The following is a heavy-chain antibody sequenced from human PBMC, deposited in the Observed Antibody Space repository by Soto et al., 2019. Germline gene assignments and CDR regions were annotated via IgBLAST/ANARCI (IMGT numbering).Heavy chain of an antibody. CDR2: IDAAGSGT. Sequence: EVQLVESGGGLVQPGGSLRLSCAASGFTLSNHWMHWVRQAPGKGLVWVSRIDAAGSGTSYADSVKGRFTISRDNAKNTLYLQMNSLRAEDTAVYYCGGVFDSWGQGTLVTVSS. D-gene: IGHD2-8*01. V-gene: IGHV3-74*01. J-gene: IGHJ4*02. CDR3: GGVFDS. CDR1: GFTLSNHW.